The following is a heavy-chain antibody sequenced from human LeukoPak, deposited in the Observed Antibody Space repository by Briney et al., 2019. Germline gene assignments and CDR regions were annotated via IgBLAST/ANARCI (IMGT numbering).Heavy chain of an antibody. Sequence: ARSLRLSCAASGFTFSSYAMSWVRQPPRQGMERVSAISGSGGGTYYADSVKGRFTISRDNSKNTLYLQMNSLRAEDTAVYYCAKEPRYGSGSSYYYYYYMDVWGKGTTVTVSS. J-gene: IGHJ6*03. CDR3: AKEPRYGSGSSYYYYYYMDV. D-gene: IGHD3-10*01. CDR2: ISGSGGGT. V-gene: IGHV3-23*01. CDR1: GFTFSSYA.